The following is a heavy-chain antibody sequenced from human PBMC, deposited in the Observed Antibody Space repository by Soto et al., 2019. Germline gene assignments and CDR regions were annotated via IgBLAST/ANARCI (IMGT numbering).Heavy chain of an antibody. J-gene: IGHJ4*02. CDR1: GDSISSYY. V-gene: IGHV4-59*08. CDR3: AITWGSRGSSWYEGYYYDY. CDR2: IYYIGGT. D-gene: IGHD6-13*01. Sequence: SETLSLTCTVSGDSISSYYWSWIRQPPGKGLEWIGYIYYIGGTNYNPSLKSRVTISVDTSKNQFSLKLSSVTAADTAVYYCAITWGSRGSSWYEGYYYDYWGQGTLVTVSS.